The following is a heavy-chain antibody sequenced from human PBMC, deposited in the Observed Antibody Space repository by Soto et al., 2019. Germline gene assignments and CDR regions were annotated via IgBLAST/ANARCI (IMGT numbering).Heavy chain of an antibody. V-gene: IGHV4-30-2*01. D-gene: IGHD3-3*01. J-gene: IGHJ4*02. Sequence: SETLSLTCAVSGGSISSGGYSWSWIRQPPGKGLEWIGYIYHSGSTYYNPSLKSRVTISVDRSKNQFSLKLSSVTAADTAVYYCARQSIFGVVIIDYWGQGTLVTVSS. CDR3: ARQSIFGVVIIDY. CDR2: IYHSGST. CDR1: GGSISSGGYS.